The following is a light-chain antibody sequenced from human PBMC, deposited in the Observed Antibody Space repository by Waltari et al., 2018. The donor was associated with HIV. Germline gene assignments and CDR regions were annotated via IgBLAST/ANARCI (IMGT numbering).Light chain of an antibody. V-gene: IGLV3-21*02. J-gene: IGLJ3*02. CDR1: AMGSNR. CDR2: DDS. Sequence: SYGLTQSPSVSVAPGQTARITCGATAMGSNRVHWSQQKPGQAPVLLVYDDSDRPSGIPERFSGSNSGNAATLTISRVEVGDEADYFCQVWETSSDLRLWVFGGGSRLTVL. CDR3: QVWETSSDLRLWV.